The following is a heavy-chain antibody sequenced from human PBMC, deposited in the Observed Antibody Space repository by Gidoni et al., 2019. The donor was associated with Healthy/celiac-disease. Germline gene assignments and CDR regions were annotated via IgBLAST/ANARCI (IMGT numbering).Heavy chain of an antibody. CDR2: IKSKTDGGTT. V-gene: IGHV3-15*01. D-gene: IGHD3-16*01. Sequence: EVQLVESGGGLVKPGGSLRLSCAASGFTFSNAWMSWVRQAPGKGLEWVGRIKSKTDGGTTDYAAPVKCRFTISRDDSKNTLYLQMNSLKTEDTAVYYCTTDLGLGESFDYWGQGTLVTVSS. J-gene: IGHJ4*02. CDR3: TTDLGLGESFDY. CDR1: GFTFSNAW.